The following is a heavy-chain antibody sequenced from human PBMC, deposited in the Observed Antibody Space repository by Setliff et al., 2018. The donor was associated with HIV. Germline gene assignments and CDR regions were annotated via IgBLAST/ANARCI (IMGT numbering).Heavy chain of an antibody. Sequence: GGSLRLSCEASGFTFSTYSMNWVRQAPGKGLEWVSSISSSSYIYYADSVKGRFTISRDNAKISLFLQMNSLRAEDTAVYYCARESKGAMALEIFDYWGQGTLVTVSS. J-gene: IGHJ4*02. D-gene: IGHD1-26*01. CDR2: ISSSSYI. CDR3: ARESKGAMALEIFDY. CDR1: GFTFSTYS. V-gene: IGHV3-21*01.